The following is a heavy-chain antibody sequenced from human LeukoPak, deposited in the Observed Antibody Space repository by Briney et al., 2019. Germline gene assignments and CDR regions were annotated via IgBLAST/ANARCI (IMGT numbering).Heavy chain of an antibody. Sequence: SETLSLTCTVSGGSISSYYWSWIRQPPGKGLEWIGYIYYSGSTNYNPSLKSRVTISVDTSKNQFSLKLSSVTAADTAVYYCASGPYYDSSGYFWWFDPWGQGTLVTVSS. CDR3: ASGPYYDSSGYFWWFDP. J-gene: IGHJ5*02. CDR1: GGSISSYY. V-gene: IGHV4-59*01. CDR2: IYYSGST. D-gene: IGHD3-22*01.